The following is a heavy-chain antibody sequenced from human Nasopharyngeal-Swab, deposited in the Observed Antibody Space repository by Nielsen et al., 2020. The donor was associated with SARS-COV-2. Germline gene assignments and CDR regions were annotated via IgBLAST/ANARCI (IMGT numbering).Heavy chain of an antibody. J-gene: IGHJ6*02. CDR2: TRHSGRG. V-gene: IGHV4-34*01. CDR3: ARGGRHGCSSANRPCAIDV. D-gene: IGHD2-2*01. Sequence: WIRQPTGKGLDFSFATRHSGRGNCKPSLNSRVSVSVDASKNQFSLKLDSVTAADTAVYYCARGGRHGCSSANRPCAIDVWGQGATVTVSS.